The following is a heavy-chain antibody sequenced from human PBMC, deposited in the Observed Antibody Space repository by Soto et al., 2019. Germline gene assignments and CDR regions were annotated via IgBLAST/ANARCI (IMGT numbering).Heavy chain of an antibody. CDR2: ITGDTHEA. V-gene: IGHV1-18*01. CDR1: GYTFDRHA. J-gene: IGHJ5*02. Sequence: QVQLVQSGAEVKKPGASVTVSCKASGYTFDRHAMSWLRQAPGHGLEWMGWITGDTHEATYAQKFQGRVSLTRDRSTTTAYMELRSLRYDDTAVYYCARDRPTDHWVQGTLVTVSS. CDR3: ARDRPTDH.